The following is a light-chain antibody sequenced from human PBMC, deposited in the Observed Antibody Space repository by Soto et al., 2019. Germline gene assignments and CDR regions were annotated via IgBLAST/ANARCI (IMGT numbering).Light chain of an antibody. Sequence: DIQMTQSPSTLSQSVGDRVTITCRASRSISDWLAWYQQKPGKAPKLLIFDASSLKSGVPSRFSGSGSGTEFTLTISSLQSEDCAIYYCQQYHTWPITFGGGTKVDI. CDR2: DAS. V-gene: IGKV1-5*01. J-gene: IGKJ4*01. CDR3: QQYHTWPIT. CDR1: RSISDW.